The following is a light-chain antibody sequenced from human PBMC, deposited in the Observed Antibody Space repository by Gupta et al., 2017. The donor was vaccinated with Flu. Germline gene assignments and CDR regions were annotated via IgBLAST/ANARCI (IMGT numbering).Light chain of an antibody. CDR2: WAS. CDR1: QTVFYSSNNKNY. V-gene: IGKV4-1*01. Sequence: SQTVFYSSNNKNYLAWYQQKPGQPPKLLIYWASTRESGVPDRFSGSGSGTDFTLTINNLQTEDVAVYYCQQYYDIPSITFGPGTRLELK. CDR3: QQYYDIPSIT. J-gene: IGKJ5*01.